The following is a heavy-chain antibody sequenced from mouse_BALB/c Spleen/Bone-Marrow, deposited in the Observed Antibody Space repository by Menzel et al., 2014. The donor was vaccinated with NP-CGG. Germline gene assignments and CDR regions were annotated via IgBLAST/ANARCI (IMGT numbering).Heavy chain of an antibody. V-gene: IGHV14-3*02. CDR2: IDPANGYT. Sequence: VQLQQPGAELVKPGASVKLSCTASGLNIKDTYMHWVKQRPEQGLEWIRRIDPANGYTKFDPKFQGKATITADTSSNTAYLQLSSLTSEDTVVYYCARGTTVVSYYAMDYWGQGTSVTVSS. J-gene: IGHJ4*01. D-gene: IGHD1-1*01. CDR3: ARGTTVVSYYAMDY. CDR1: GLNIKDTY.